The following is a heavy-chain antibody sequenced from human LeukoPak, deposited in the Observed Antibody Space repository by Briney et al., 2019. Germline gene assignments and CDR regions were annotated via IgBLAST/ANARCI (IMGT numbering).Heavy chain of an antibody. CDR3: ARDHQWLVQSRVDY. D-gene: IGHD6-19*01. Sequence: ASVKVSCKASGYTFTSYYMHWVRQAPGQGLEWMGIINPSGGSTSYAQKFQGRVTMTRDTSTSTAYMELRSLRSDDTAVYYCARDHQWLVQSRVDYWGQGTLVTVSS. J-gene: IGHJ4*02. CDR2: INPSGGST. V-gene: IGHV1-46*01. CDR1: GYTFTSYY.